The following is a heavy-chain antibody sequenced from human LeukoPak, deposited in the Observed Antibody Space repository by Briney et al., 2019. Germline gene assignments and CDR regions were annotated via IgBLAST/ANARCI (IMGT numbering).Heavy chain of an antibody. V-gene: IGHV1-69*13. Sequence: GASVKVSCKASGGTFSSYAISWVRQAPGQGLEWMGGIIPISGTANYAQKFQGRVTITADESTSTAYMELSSLRSEDTAVYYCARSEPNWNYETLDYWGQGTLVTVSS. J-gene: IGHJ4*02. CDR2: IIPISGTA. D-gene: IGHD1-7*01. CDR1: GGTFSSYA. CDR3: ARSEPNWNYETLDY.